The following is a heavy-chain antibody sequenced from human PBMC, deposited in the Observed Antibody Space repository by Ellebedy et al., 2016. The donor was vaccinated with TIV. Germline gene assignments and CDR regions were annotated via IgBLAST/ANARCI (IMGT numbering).Heavy chain of an antibody. CDR2: ISAYNGNT. CDR3: ARSRGYHLTNSFDY. D-gene: IGHD5-12*01. V-gene: IGHV1-18*04. J-gene: IGHJ4*02. CDR1: GYTFTSFG. Sequence: ASVKVSCKASGYTFTSFGISWLRQAPGQGLEWMGWISAYNGNTKYAQKVQGRVTMTTDTPTSTGYMELRSLRSDDTAVYYCARSRGYHLTNSFDYWGQGTLVTVSS.